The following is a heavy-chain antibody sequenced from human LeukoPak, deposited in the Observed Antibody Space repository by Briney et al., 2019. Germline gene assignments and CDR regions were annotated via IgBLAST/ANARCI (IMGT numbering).Heavy chain of an antibody. CDR3: ARVGYSGSSGDY. V-gene: IGHV3-11*04. D-gene: IGHD1-26*01. CDR1: GFTFSDYY. CDR2: ISSRSGSSI. Sequence: GGSLRLSCAASGFTFSDYYMSWIRQAPGKGLEWVSYISSRSGSSIYYADSVKGRFTISRDNAKNSLYLQMNSLRVEDTAVYYCARVGYSGSSGDYWGQGTLVTVSS. J-gene: IGHJ4*02.